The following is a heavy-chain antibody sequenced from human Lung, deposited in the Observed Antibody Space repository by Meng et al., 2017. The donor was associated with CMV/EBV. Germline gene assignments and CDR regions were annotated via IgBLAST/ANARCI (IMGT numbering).Heavy chain of an antibody. CDR1: GFTFSSYA. CDR3: ARGQWHSLDY. CDR2: ISYDGSNK. Sequence: VQLVESGGGVVQPGRYLRLSCAASGFTFSSYAMHWVRQAPGKGLEWVAVISYDGSNKYYADSVKGRFTISRDNSKNTLYLQMNSLRAEDTAVYYCARGQWHSLDYWGQGTLVTVSS. V-gene: IGHV3-30-3*01. J-gene: IGHJ4*02. D-gene: IGHD6-19*01.